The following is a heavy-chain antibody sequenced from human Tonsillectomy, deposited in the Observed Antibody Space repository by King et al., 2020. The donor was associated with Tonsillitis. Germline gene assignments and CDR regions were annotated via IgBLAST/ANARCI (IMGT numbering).Heavy chain of an antibody. V-gene: IGHV3-23*04. CDR2: ISGSGGST. D-gene: IGHD1-26*01. CDR1: GFTFSSYA. CDR3: AKTGGVGTTGRPWGVWFDP. Sequence: VQLVESGGGLVQPGGSLRLSCAASGFTFSSYAMSWVRQAPGKGLEWVSAISGSGGSTYYADSVKGRFTISRDNSKNTLYLQMNSLRAEDTAVYYCAKTGGVGTTGRPWGVWFDPWGQGTLVTVSS. J-gene: IGHJ5*02.